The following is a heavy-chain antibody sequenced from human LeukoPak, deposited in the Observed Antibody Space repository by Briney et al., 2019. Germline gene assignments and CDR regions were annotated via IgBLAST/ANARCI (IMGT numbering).Heavy chain of an antibody. CDR1: GGTFSSYA. CDR2: IIPIFGTA. CDR3: ARDGGVWRGAFDI. V-gene: IGHV1-69*05. D-gene: IGHD6-13*01. J-gene: IGHJ3*02. Sequence: GASVKVSCKASGGTFSSYAISWVRQAPGHGIEWMGGIIPIFGTANYAQKFQGRVTITTDESTSTAYMELSSQRSEDTAVYYWARDGGVWRGAFDIWGQGTMVTVSS.